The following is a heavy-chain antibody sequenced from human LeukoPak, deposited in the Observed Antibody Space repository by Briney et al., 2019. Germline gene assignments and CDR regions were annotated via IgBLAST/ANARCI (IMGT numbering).Heavy chain of an antibody. CDR3: ARVVGVLS. Sequence: SETLSLTCTISGGSINDYYWSWIRQPAGKGLEWIGYVLYSGTTNYNPSLKSRVSISLDTSKNQFSLMVNSVTAADTAVYYCARVVGVLSWGQGTLVTVSS. CDR2: VLYSGTT. D-gene: IGHD1-26*01. J-gene: IGHJ5*02. CDR1: GGSINDYY. V-gene: IGHV4-59*08.